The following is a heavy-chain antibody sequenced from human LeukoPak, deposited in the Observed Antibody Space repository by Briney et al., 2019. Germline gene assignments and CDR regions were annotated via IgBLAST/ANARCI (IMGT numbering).Heavy chain of an antibody. J-gene: IGHJ6*03. Sequence: GGSLRLSCTASGFTFADYAMSWVRQAPGKGLEWVGFIRSKPYGGTSEYAASVKGRFTISRDESKSNAYLQMNRLKAEDTAIYYCTREEDYYYYMDVWGKGITVTVSS. CDR1: GFTFADYA. V-gene: IGHV3-49*04. CDR3: TREEDYYYYMDV. CDR2: IRSKPYGGTS.